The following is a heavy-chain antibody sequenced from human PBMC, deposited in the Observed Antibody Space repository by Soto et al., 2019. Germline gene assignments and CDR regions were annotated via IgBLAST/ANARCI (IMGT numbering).Heavy chain of an antibody. D-gene: IGHD6-13*01. CDR2: INPLSGDT. CDR1: GYTFTGYY. Sequence: ASVKVSFKASGYTFTGYYMHWVRQAPGQGLEWMGWINPLSGDTNYAQKFQGSVTMTRDTSISTTYMELSRLSSDDTAVYYCARQQDRGIVAAGFDYWGQGTLVTVSS. J-gene: IGHJ4*02. V-gene: IGHV1-2*02. CDR3: ARQQDRGIVAAGFDY.